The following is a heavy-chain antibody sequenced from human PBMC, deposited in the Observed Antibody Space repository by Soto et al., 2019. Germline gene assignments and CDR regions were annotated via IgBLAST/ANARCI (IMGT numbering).Heavy chain of an antibody. D-gene: IGHD3-10*01. J-gene: IGHJ6*02. Sequence: WESLKISCKGSGYSFTHYWISWVRQMPGKGLEWMGRIDPSDSYTNYSPSFQGHVTISADKSISTAYLQWSSLKASDTAMYYCARPSNDGGWFGELLGMDVWGQGTTVTVSS. CDR2: IDPSDSYT. CDR1: GYSFTHYW. V-gene: IGHV5-10-1*01. CDR3: ARPSNDGGWFGELLGMDV.